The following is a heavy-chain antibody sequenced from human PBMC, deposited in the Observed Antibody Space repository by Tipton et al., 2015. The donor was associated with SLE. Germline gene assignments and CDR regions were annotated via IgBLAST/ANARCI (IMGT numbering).Heavy chain of an antibody. CDR3: ATGIAVAGPFDY. J-gene: IGHJ4*02. D-gene: IGHD6-19*01. CDR1: GGSISSYY. Sequence: TLSLTCTVSGGSISSYYWSWIRQPPGKGLEWIGYIYYSRSTNYNPSLKSRVTISVDTSKNQFSLKLSSVTAADTAVYYCATGIAVAGPFDYWGQGTLVTVSS. CDR2: IYYSRST. V-gene: IGHV4-59*01.